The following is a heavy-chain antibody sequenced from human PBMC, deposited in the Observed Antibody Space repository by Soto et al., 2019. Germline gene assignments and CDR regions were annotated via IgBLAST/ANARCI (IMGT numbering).Heavy chain of an antibody. V-gene: IGHV3-30*18. CDR1: GFTFSSYG. J-gene: IGHJ6*02. Sequence: QVQLVESGGGVVQPGRSLRLSCAASGFTFSSYGMHWVRQAPGKGLEWVAVISYDGSNKYYADSVKGRFTISRDNSKNTLYLQMNSLRAEDTAVYYCAKATRGYYYYYGMDVWGQGTTVTVSS. CDR3: AKATRGYYYYYGMDV. D-gene: IGHD3-10*01. CDR2: ISYDGSNK.